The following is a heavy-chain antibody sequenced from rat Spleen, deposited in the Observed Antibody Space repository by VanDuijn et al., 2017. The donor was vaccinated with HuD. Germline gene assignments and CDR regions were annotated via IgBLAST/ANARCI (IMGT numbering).Heavy chain of an antibody. CDR1: GFTFSDYN. J-gene: IGHJ2*01. CDR3: ARHGAVRETWASYYYSSYIYPTGFDY. V-gene: IGHV5-7*01. D-gene: IGHD1-2*01. CDR2: ISYDGSST. Sequence: EVQLVESGGGLVQPGRSLKLSCAAAGFTFSDYNMAWVRQAPKQGLEWVATISYDGSSTYYRDSVKGRFTISRHNTQNTLYLQMDSLRSEDTATYYCARHGAVRETWASYYYSSYIYPTGFDYWGQGVMVTVSS.